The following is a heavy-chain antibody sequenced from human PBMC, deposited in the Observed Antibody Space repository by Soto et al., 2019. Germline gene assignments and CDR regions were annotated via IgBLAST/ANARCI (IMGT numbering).Heavy chain of an antibody. J-gene: IGHJ4*02. Sequence: ASVKVSCKASGYTFTSYGISWVRQAPGQGLEWMGWISAYNGNTNYAQKLQGRVTMTTDTSTSTAYMELRSLRSDDTAVYYCARAPSYSSSWYPVDYWGQGTLVTVSS. CDR3: ARAPSYSSSWYPVDY. V-gene: IGHV1-18*01. CDR2: ISAYNGNT. CDR1: GYTFTSYG. D-gene: IGHD6-13*01.